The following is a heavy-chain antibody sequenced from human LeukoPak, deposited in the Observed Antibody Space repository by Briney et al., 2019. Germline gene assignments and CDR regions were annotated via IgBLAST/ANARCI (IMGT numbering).Heavy chain of an antibody. CDR2: IYSGGST. D-gene: IGHD3-10*01. Sequence: GGSLRLSCAAPGFTVSSNYMSWVRQAPGKGLEWVSVIYSGGSTYYADSVKGRFTISRDNSKNTLYLQMNSLRAEDTAVYYCARRQGGSGTYYFDYWGQGTLVTVSS. J-gene: IGHJ4*02. V-gene: IGHV3-66*01. CDR1: GFTVSSNY. CDR3: ARRQGGSGTYYFDY.